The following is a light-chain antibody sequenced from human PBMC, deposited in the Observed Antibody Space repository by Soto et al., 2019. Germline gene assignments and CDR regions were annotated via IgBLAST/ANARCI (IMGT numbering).Light chain of an antibody. Sequence: EIVLTQSPGTLSLSPGERATLSCRASQSVKNNYLAWYQQKPGQAPRFLIYDVSSRATGIPDRFSGSGSGTDFTLTISRLEPEDFVVYYCQQYGSTPLTFGGGTKVEIK. V-gene: IGKV3-20*01. CDR1: QSVKNNY. CDR2: DVS. CDR3: QQYGSTPLT. J-gene: IGKJ4*01.